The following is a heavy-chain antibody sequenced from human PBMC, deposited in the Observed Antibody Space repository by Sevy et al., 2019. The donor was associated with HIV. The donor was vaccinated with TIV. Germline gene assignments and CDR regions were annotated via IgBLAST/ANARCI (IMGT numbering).Heavy chain of an antibody. CDR2: IKRDGSEK. D-gene: IGHD2-2*01. CDR3: ARDCSSTSCLWGLHV. CDR1: GFSFNMYW. Sequence: GGSLRLSCTASGFSFNMYWMSWVRQAPGQGLEWVAHIKRDGSEKYYVDSVRGRFTISRDNAKNSLYLQMNSLRAEDTAVYYCARDCSSTSCLWGLHVWGQRTTVTVSS. V-gene: IGHV3-7*03. J-gene: IGHJ6*02.